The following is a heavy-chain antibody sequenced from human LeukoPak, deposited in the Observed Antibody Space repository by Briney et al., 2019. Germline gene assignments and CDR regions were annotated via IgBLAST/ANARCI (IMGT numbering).Heavy chain of an antibody. V-gene: IGHV3-9*01. Sequence: GRSLRLSCAASGFTFDDYAMHWVRQAPGKGLEWVSGISWNSGSIGYADSVKGRFTISRDNAKNSLYLQMNSLRAEDTAVYYCAREDSGSYASTLDAFDIWGQGTMVTVSS. CDR1: GFTFDDYA. J-gene: IGHJ3*02. CDR2: ISWNSGSI. D-gene: IGHD1-26*01. CDR3: AREDSGSYASTLDAFDI.